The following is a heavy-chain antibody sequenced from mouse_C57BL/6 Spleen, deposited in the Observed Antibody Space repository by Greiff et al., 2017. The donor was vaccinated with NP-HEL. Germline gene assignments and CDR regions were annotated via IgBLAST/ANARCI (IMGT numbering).Heavy chain of an antibody. D-gene: IGHD3-2*02. CDR3: AREVAQATSAWFAY. V-gene: IGHV1-12*01. Sequence: QSGAELVRPGASVKMSCKASGYTFTSYNMHWVKQTPRQGLEWIGAIYPGNGDTSYNQKFKGKSTLTVDKSSSTAYMQLSSLTSEDSAVYYCAREVAQATSAWFAYWGQGTLVTVSA. CDR1: GYTFTSYN. CDR2: IYPGNGDT. J-gene: IGHJ3*01.